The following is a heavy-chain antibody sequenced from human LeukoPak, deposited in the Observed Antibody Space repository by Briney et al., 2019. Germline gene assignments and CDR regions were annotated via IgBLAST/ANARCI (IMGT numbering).Heavy chain of an antibody. V-gene: IGHV4-38-2*01. Sequence: PSETLSLTCAVSGYSISNAYYWGWIRQPPGKGLEWIASMYHSGSTCYNPPLKSRVTISVDTSENQFSLKLNSVTAADTAVYYCVRHPRYSTGWAIDYWGQGTLVTVSS. D-gene: IGHD6-19*01. CDR2: MYHSGST. CDR3: VRHPRYSTGWAIDY. J-gene: IGHJ4*02. CDR1: GYSISNAYY.